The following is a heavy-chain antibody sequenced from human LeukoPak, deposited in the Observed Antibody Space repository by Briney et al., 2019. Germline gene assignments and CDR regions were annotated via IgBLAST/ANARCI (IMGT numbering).Heavy chain of an antibody. J-gene: IGHJ4*02. CDR3: AKDSVPYYYGSGSYPDY. Sequence: GGSLRLSCAASGFTFSIYAMSWVRQAPGKGLEWVSSISGTSGNTYYADSVKGRFAISRDNSKDTLYLQMNSLRAEDTAVYYYAKDSVPYYYGSGSYPDYWGQGTLVTVSS. CDR1: GFTFSIYA. D-gene: IGHD3-10*01. V-gene: IGHV3-23*01. CDR2: ISGTSGNT.